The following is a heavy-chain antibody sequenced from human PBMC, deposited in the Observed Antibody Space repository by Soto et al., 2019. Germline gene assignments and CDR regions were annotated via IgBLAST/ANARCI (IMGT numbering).Heavy chain of an antibody. V-gene: IGHV1-2*04. Sequence: ASVKVSCKASGYTFTGYYMHWVRQAPGQGLEWMGWINPNSGGTNYAQKFQGWVTMTRDTSISTAYMELSRLRSDDTAVYYCARDSSLRGEVRTGDYYYYDMDVWGQWTTVTVSS. D-gene: IGHD2-2*01. CDR2: INPNSGGT. J-gene: IGHJ6*02. CDR3: ARDSSLRGEVRTGDYYYYDMDV. CDR1: GYTFTGYY.